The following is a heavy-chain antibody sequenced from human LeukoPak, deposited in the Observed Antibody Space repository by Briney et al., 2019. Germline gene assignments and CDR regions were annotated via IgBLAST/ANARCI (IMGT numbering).Heavy chain of an antibody. CDR1: GYTFTSYG. D-gene: IGHD4-17*01. CDR3: ARDDTDDYGDSPWNWFDP. V-gene: IGHV1-2*02. CDR2: INPNSGGT. Sequence: ASVKVSCKASGYTFTSYGISWVRQAPGQGLEWMGWINPNSGGTNYAQKFQGRVTMTRDTSISTAYMELSRLRSDDTAVYYCARDDTDDYGDSPWNWFDPWGQGTLVTVSS. J-gene: IGHJ5*02.